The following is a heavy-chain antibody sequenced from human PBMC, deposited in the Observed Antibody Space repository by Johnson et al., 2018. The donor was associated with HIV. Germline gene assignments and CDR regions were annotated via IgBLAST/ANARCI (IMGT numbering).Heavy chain of an antibody. V-gene: IGHV3-30*19. D-gene: IGHD6-13*01. CDR1: GFTFRNYA. CDR3: AETPGIAAAGTGYAVDI. J-gene: IGHJ3*02. Sequence: QVQLVESGGGVVQPGRSLRLSCAASGFTFRNYAMPWVRQAPGKGLEWVAVISYDGSNKYYADSVTGRFTISRDNSKNTLYLQMNSLRAEETAVYYCAETPGIAAAGTGYAVDIWGQGTMVTVSS. CDR2: ISYDGSNK.